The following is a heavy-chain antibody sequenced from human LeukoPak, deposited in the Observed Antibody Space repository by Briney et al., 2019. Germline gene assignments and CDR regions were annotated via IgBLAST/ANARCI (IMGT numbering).Heavy chain of an antibody. Sequence: PSETLSLTCTVSGGSISSSSYYWGWIRQPPGKGLEWIGYIYYSGSTNYNPSLKSRVTISVDTSKNQFSLKLSSVTAADTAVYYCARATYYYDSSGYYDVLEYFDYWGQGTLVTVSS. CDR3: ARATYYYDSSGYYDVLEYFDY. J-gene: IGHJ4*02. CDR1: GGSISSSSYY. D-gene: IGHD3-22*01. V-gene: IGHV4-61*05. CDR2: IYYSGST.